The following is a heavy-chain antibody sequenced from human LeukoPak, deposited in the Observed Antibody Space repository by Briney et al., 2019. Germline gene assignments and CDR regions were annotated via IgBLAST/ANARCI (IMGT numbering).Heavy chain of an antibody. CDR2: ISYDGSNK. D-gene: IGHD6-19*01. J-gene: IGHJ4*02. Sequence: GGSLRLSCAASGFTFSSYAMHWVRQAPGKGLEWVAVISYDGSNKYYADSVKGRFTISRDNSKNTLYLQMNSLRAEDTAVYYCASSGWYGSFDYWGQGTLVTASS. V-gene: IGHV3-30-3*01. CDR1: GFTFSSYA. CDR3: ASSGWYGSFDY.